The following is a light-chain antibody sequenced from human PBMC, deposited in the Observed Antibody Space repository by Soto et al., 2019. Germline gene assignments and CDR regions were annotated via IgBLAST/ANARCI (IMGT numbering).Light chain of an antibody. CDR2: DAS. CDR1: QSIGRF. J-gene: IGKJ1*01. Sequence: DFQIVQSPSTLSASVGDRVTITCRASQSIGRFLAWYQHQPGKAPKLLIYDASTLESGVPSRFSGTGSGTEFTFSITSLQPEDFGTYYCQQCYMGWTFGQGTKVDI. V-gene: IGKV1-5*01. CDR3: QQCYMGWT.